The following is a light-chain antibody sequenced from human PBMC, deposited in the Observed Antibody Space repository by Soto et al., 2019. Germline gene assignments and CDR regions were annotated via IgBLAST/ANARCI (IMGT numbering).Light chain of an antibody. CDR2: DAS. J-gene: IGKJ1*01. CDR3: QQYISDFWT. CDR1: QSISSW. Sequence: DIELSRARLTMSVAVGARDTITCRASQSISSWLAWYQQKPGKAPKLLIYDASTLESGVPSRFSGSGSGTDFTLTICSLQPDDFATYSCQQYISDFWTFGQGTKVDIK. V-gene: IGKV1-5*01.